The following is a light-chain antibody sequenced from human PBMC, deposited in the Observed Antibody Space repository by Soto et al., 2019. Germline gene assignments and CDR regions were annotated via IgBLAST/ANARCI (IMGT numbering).Light chain of an antibody. V-gene: IGLV2-8*01. J-gene: IGLJ2*01. Sequence: QSVLTQPPSASGSPGQSVTISCTRTSSDVGGYNFVSWYQQHPGKAPKLMIYEVSERPSGVPDRFSGSKSGNTASLPVSGLQAEDEADYYCSSYAGSNIVVFGGGTKLTVL. CDR3: SSYAGSNIVV. CDR1: SSDVGGYNF. CDR2: EVS.